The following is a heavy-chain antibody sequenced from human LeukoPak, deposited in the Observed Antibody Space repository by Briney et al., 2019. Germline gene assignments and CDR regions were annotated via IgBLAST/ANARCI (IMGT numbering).Heavy chain of an antibody. CDR2: IIPNSGGT. J-gene: IGHJ4*02. CDR3: ARQYYDYVWGSYRYLTPFDY. V-gene: IGHV1-2*02. D-gene: IGHD3-16*02. Sequence: ASVKVSCKASGYTFTGYYMHWVRQAPGQGLEWMGWIIPNSGGTNYAQKFQGRVTMTRDTSISTAYMELSRLRSDDTAVYYCARQYYDYVWGSYRYLTPFDYWGQGTLVTVSS. CDR1: GYTFTGYY.